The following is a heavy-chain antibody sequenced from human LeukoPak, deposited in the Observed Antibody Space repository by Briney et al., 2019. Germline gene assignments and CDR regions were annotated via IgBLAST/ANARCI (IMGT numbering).Heavy chain of an antibody. D-gene: IGHD5-12*01. Sequence: PSETLSLTCSASGYSISSGYYWGWIRQPPGMGLEWIGNIYHSGSAYYNPSLKSRVTISPDTSKNQFSLKLSSVTAADTAVYYCARKDPGYSGYSDFDYWGQGTLVSVSS. CDR3: ARKDPGYSGYSDFDY. CDR1: GYSISSGYY. J-gene: IGHJ4*02. CDR2: IYHSGSA. V-gene: IGHV4-38-2*02.